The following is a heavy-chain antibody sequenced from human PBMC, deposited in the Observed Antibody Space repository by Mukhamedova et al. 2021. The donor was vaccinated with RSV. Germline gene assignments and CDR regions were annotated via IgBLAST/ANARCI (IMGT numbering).Heavy chain of an antibody. CDR3: AKATGEVSGGCLDS. Sequence: QSTWGGLEWVSAISHTAISAYYADSVKGRFSISRDNSRNMLYLHLNSLRADDTAVYYCAKATGEVSGGCLDSWGQGTVVTVSS. CDR2: ISHTAISA. D-gene: IGHD2-15*01. J-gene: IGHJ4*02. V-gene: IGHV3-23*01.